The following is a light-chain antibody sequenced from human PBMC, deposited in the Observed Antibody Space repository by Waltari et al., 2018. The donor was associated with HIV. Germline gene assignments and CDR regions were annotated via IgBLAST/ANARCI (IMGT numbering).Light chain of an antibody. Sequence: QSVLTQPPSASGTPGQRVTISCSGSSSNIGSKYVYWYQQLPGTAPKLLIYRNNQRPSGVPDRFSGSKSGTSASLAISGLRSEDEADYYCAAWDDSLLFGGVTKLTVL. CDR1: SSNIGSKY. CDR3: AAWDDSLL. CDR2: RNN. J-gene: IGLJ2*01. V-gene: IGLV1-47*01.